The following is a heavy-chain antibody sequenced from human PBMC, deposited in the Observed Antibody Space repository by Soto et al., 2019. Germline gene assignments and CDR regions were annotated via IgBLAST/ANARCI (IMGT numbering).Heavy chain of an antibody. CDR3: TGSDWLDP. V-gene: IGHV3-74*01. Sequence: GGSLRLSCVASGFTSSGHWMHWVRQAPGKGLVWVSRIKGDGSSTTYADSVRGRFTISRDNAKNTLFLQMNGLRAEDTAVYYCTGSDWLDPGGKGTLVTVPS. J-gene: IGHJ5*02. CDR1: GFTSSGHW. CDR2: IKGDGSST.